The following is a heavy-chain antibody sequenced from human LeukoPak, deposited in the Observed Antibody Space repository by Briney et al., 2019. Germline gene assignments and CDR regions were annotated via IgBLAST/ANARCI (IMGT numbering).Heavy chain of an antibody. CDR2: IRDDGSDK. V-gene: IGHV3-7*01. Sequence: GGSLRLSCAASGFTFSSYWMTWVRQAPGKGLEWMANIRDDGSDKYYVDSVKGRFTISRDNAQNTLLLQMDSLRVEDTAVYYCAKDRPIYDFWSGYYTSDFDYWGQGTLVTVSS. CDR1: GFTFSSYW. CDR3: AKDRPIYDFWSGYYTSDFDY. J-gene: IGHJ4*02. D-gene: IGHD3-3*01.